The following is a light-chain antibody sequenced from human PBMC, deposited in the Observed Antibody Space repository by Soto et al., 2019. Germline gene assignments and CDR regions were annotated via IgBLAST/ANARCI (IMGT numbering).Light chain of an antibody. CDR3: QQYSSHDLRT. CDR1: QSVSSSY. V-gene: IGKV3-20*01. Sequence: EIVLTQSPGTLSLAPGERATLSCRASQSVSSSYLAWYQQKPGQAPRLLIYGASSKATGIPDRFSGSGSGTDFALTISSLQPDDFATYYCQQYSSHDLRTVGGGTKVDIK. CDR2: GAS. J-gene: IGKJ4*01.